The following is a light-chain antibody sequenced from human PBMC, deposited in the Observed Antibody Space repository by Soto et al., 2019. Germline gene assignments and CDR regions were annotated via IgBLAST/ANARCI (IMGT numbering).Light chain of an antibody. J-gene: IGKJ2*01. CDR3: QQYGSSPPVT. CDR2: GAS. CDR1: QSVSSSY. Sequence: EIVLTQSPGTLSLSPRERATLSCRASQSVSSSYLAWYQQKPGQGPRLLIYGASSRATGIPDRFSGSGSGTDFTLTISRLEPEDFAVYYCQQYGSSPPVTFGQGTKLEIK. V-gene: IGKV3-20*01.